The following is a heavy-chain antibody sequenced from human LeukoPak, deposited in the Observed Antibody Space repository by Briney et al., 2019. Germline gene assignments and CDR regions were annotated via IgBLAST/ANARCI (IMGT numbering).Heavy chain of an antibody. D-gene: IGHD6-19*01. CDR3: ARDRASGWFDY. Sequence: SETLSLTCTVSGGSVSSGSYYWSWIRQPPGKGLEWIGYIYYSGSTNYNPSLKSRVTISVDTSKNQLSLKLSSVTAADTAVYYCARDRASGWFDYWGQGTLVTVSS. J-gene: IGHJ4*02. V-gene: IGHV4-61*01. CDR2: IYYSGST. CDR1: GGSVSSGSYY.